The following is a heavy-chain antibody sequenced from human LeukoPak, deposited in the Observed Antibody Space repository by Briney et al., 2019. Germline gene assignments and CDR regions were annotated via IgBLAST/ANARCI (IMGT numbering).Heavy chain of an antibody. J-gene: IGHJ4*02. V-gene: IGHV3-43*01. Sequence: GGSLRLSCAASGFTSGDYTTHWVRQTPGKGLEWVSLISWDGADTYYADSVKGRFTISRDNSKNSLYLQMNSLRTDDTALYYCAKNSANTDLPLYWGRITRVTVSS. CDR1: GFTSGDYT. CDR3: AKNSANTDLPLY. CDR2: ISWDGADT. D-gene: IGHD2-2*02.